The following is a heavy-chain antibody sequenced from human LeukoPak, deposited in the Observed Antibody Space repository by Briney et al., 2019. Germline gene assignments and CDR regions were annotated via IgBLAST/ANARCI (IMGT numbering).Heavy chain of an antibody. V-gene: IGHV4-59*01. CDR2: IYYRGST. CDR3: ARGGDYGDLRYFDY. Sequence: SETLSLTCTVSGGSINNYYWSWIRQPPGKGLEWIGYIYYRGSTNYNPSLKSRVTFSVDTSKNQFSLKLNSVTAAGTAVYYCARGGDYGDLRYFDYWGQGTLVTVSS. CDR1: GGSINNYY. J-gene: IGHJ4*02. D-gene: IGHD4-17*01.